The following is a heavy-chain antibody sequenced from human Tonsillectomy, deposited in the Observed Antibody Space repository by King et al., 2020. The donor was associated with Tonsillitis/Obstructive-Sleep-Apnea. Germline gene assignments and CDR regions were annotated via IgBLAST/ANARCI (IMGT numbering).Heavy chain of an antibody. Sequence: VQLQQWGAGLLKPSETLSLTCAVYGGSFSGYYWSWIRQPPGKGLEWIGEINHSGRTNYNPSLKSRVTIVVDTSKNQFSLNLSSVTAADTAVYYCAALIYSTSGGNDAFDIWSQGTMVTVSS. CDR1: GGSFSGYY. CDR2: INHSGRT. J-gene: IGHJ3*02. CDR3: AALIYSTSGGNDAFDI. D-gene: IGHD6-6*01. V-gene: IGHV4-34*01.